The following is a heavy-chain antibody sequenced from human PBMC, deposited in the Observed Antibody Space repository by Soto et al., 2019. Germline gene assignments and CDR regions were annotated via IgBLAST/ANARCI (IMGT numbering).Heavy chain of an antibody. V-gene: IGHV4-59*08. CDR2: IYYSGST. D-gene: IGHD1-26*01. Sequence: SETMRLPWTVSGGNISSYGWRWIRQTPGKGLEWIGYIYYSGSTNYNPSLKSRVSISVDTSKNQFSLKLSSVTAADTAVYDCARVSGSYYCGRDVWGQGTTV. CDR3: ARVSGSYYCGRDV. J-gene: IGHJ6*01. CDR1: GGNISSYG.